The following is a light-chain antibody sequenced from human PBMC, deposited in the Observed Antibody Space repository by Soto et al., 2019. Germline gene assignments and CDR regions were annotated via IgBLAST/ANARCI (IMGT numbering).Light chain of an antibody. V-gene: IGKV3-15*01. J-gene: IGKJ4*01. Sequence: EIVMTQSPATLSVSPGERVTLSCRASQSVFSSLAWYQQKPGQAPRLLIYGAATRATGIPARFSGSGSGTEFTLTISSLQSEDFAVYYCQQYNSYPLTFGGGTKVEIK. CDR1: QSVFSS. CDR3: QQYNSYPLT. CDR2: GAA.